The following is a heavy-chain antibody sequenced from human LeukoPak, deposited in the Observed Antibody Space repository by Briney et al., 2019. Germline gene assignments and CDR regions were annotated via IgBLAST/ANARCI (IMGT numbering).Heavy chain of an antibody. CDR1: GGSVSSGSYY. CDR3: ASLWFGEFHY. V-gene: IGHV4-61*01. D-gene: IGHD3-10*01. J-gene: IGHJ4*02. Sequence: SETLSLTCTVSGGSVSSGSYYWSWLRQSPGTGLEWIGYIYYGGSTNYNPSLKSRVTISIDTSKNQFSLKLSSVTAADTAVYYCASLWFGEFHYWGQGTLVTVSS. CDR2: IYYGGST.